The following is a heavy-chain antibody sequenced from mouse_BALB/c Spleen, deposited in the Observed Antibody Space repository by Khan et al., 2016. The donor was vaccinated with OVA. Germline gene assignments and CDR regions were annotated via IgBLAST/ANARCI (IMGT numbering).Heavy chain of an antibody. CDR2: IFPGTGTT. J-gene: IGHJ3*01. V-gene: IGHV1S132*01. CDR1: GYTFTSYW. Sequence: QVQLQQPGAELVKPGASVRLSCKTSGYTFTSYWIQWVKQRPGQGLGWIGEIFPGTGTTYYNENFKGKATLTIDISSTTAYIQLSSLTSEDSVVYFCARGYFGNYEFAYWGQGTLVTVSA. D-gene: IGHD2-1*01. CDR3: ARGYFGNYEFAY.